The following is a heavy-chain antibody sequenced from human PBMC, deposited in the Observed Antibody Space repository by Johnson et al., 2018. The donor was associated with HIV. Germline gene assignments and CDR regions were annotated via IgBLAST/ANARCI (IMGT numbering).Heavy chain of an antibody. V-gene: IGHV3-33*08. CDR2: ISFAGMKK. D-gene: IGHD3-10*01. CDR1: GFTFSNYG. J-gene: IGHJ3*02. CDR3: TTDQGYYGDAFDI. Sequence: QVQLVESGRGVVQPGRSLRLSCAASGFTFSNYGMAWVRQAPGKGLEWVAVISFAGMKKHYADSVRGRFTISRDNSKNTLYLQMNSLKTEDTAVYYCTTDQGYYGDAFDIWGQVTMVTVSS.